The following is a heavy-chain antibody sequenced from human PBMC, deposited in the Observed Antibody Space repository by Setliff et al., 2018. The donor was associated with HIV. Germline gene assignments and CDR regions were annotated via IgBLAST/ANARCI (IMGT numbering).Heavy chain of an antibody. V-gene: IGHV3-48*01. CDR3: ATCRHRPSNWFDP. Sequence: GGSLRLSCAGSGFTFSSYSLNWVRQAPGKGLEWVSYVSGRGDSIYYAASVKGRFTISRDNAKNSLYLQMNSLIAEDTAVYYCATCRHRPSNWFDPWGQGTVVTVSS. CDR1: GFTFSSYS. CDR2: VSGRGDSI. J-gene: IGHJ5*02.